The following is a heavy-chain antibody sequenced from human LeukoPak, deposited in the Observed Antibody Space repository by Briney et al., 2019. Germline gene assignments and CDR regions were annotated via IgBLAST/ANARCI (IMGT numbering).Heavy chain of an antibody. CDR3: VKDRSTSGVSEFDC. CDR2: IGHTGSIT. V-gene: IGHV3-48*04. D-gene: IGHD1-1*01. CDR1: GFTFGSYS. J-gene: IGHJ4*02. Sequence: GGSLRLSCVGSGFTFGSYSMNWVRHAPGKGLEWVSYIGHTGSITDYADSVKGRFTISRDNAKNSLYLQMNSLRTEDTALYYCVKDRSTSGVSEFDCWGQGTLVTVSS.